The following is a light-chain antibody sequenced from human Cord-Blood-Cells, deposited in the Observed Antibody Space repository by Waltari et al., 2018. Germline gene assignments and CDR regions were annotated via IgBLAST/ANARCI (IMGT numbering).Light chain of an antibody. CDR1: SSDVGAYNY. CDR2: DVS. CDR3: CSYAGSYTVV. Sequence: QSALTQPRSVSGSPGPSVTISCTGTSSDVGAYNYVSLYQQHPGKAPQLMIYDVSKRPSVVPDRFAGSKAGNTASLTISGLQAEDEAYYYCCSYAGSYTVVFGGGTKLTVL. V-gene: IGLV2-11*01. J-gene: IGLJ2*01.